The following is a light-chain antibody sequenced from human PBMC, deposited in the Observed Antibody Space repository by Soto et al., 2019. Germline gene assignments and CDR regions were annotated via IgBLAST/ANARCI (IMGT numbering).Light chain of an antibody. V-gene: IGKV3-15*01. CDR3: QQYGSSSIT. Sequence: TNLPSDLSVYNPERATLSCRASQSVRTSLAWYQQKPGQAPRLLIYGASTRATGVPARFSGSGSGTEFTLTINTLQSDDFAVYYCQQYGSSSITFGQGARQEIK. CDR2: GAS. CDR1: QSVRTS. J-gene: IGKJ5*01.